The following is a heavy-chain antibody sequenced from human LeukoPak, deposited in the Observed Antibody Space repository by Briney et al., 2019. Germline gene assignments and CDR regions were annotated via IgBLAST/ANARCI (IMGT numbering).Heavy chain of an antibody. D-gene: IGHD3-22*01. CDR1: DGSITTNYY. CDR3: ASRASSGYSNWFDP. V-gene: IGHV4-39*07. CDR2: IYYSGST. J-gene: IGHJ5*02. Sequence: PSETLSLTCTVSDGSITTNYYWGWIRRPPGKGLEWIGSIYYSGSTYYNPSLKSRVTISVDRSKNQFSLKLSSVTAADTAVYYCASRASSGYSNWFDPWGQGTLVTVSS.